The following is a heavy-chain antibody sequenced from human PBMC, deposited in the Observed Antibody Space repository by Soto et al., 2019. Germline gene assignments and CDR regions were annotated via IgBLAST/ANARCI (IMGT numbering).Heavy chain of an antibody. V-gene: IGHV4-30-4*01. D-gene: IGHD3-10*01. CDR3: PRGEVPGPFDI. CDR2: IHNIGST. CDR1: GGSMNSHYYY. Sequence: PSETLSLTCTVSGGSMNSHYYYWSWIRQPPGKGLEWIGYIHNIGSTYYNPSLKSRLTISSDTSKNQFSLRLNSVTAADTALYYCPRGEVPGPFDIWGQGTMVTVSS. J-gene: IGHJ3*02.